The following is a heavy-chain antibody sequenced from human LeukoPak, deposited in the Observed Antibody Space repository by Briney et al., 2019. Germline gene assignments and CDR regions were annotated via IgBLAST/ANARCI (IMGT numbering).Heavy chain of an antibody. V-gene: IGHV5-51*01. CDR2: IYPGDSDT. CDR3: ARREGGWYLDY. D-gene: IGHD6-19*01. Sequence: GESLKISCQGSGYTFANYWIGWVRQMPGKGLDWMGIIYPGDSDTRYSPSFQGQVTISADKSISTAYLQWSSLKASDTAVYYCARREGGWYLDYWGQGTLVTVSS. CDR1: GYTFANYW. J-gene: IGHJ4*02.